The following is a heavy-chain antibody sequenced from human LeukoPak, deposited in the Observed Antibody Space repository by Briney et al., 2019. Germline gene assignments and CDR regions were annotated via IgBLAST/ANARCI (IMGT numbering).Heavy chain of an antibody. V-gene: IGHV3-48*02. Sequence: GGSLRLSCAASGFSFGNYGMNWVRQAPGKGLEWVTDSSSRSAVYFADSVKSRFNNSRDNVKNQMYLVRDSLRDDDTAVYYCARRVSGSYLDYWGQGILVTVSS. CDR2: SSSRSAV. CDR3: ARRVSGSYLDY. D-gene: IGHD3-10*01. CDR1: GFSFGNYG. J-gene: IGHJ4*02.